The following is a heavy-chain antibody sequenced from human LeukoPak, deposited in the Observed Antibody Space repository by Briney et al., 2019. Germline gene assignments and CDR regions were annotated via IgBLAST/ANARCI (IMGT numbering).Heavy chain of an antibody. CDR1: GFVFGDFV. D-gene: IGHD5-24*01. CDR2: IRAELDGGTT. J-gene: IGHJ5*02. Sequence: GGSLRLSCAVSGFVFGDFVITWVRQAPGRGLECVGFIRAELDGGTTEYAASLEGRFTISRDDSKGIAYLQMNSLEIDDTAIYFCTRGFMASWGQGTLVTVSS. V-gene: IGHV3-49*04. CDR3: TRGFMAS.